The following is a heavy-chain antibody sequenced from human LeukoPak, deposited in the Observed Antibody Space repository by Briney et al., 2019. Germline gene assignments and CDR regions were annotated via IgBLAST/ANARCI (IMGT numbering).Heavy chain of an antibody. CDR3: AKWMVRRDFWSGAFDI. D-gene: IGHD3-3*01. Sequence: GGSLRMSCEASGFTFSSDAMTWVRQAPGEGLNWVSAISGSGYNSYYADSVKGRFTISRDNSKNTLFLQMNSLRGEDTAIYYCAKWMVRRDFWSGAFDIWGQGTMVTV. CDR1: GFTFSSDA. CDR2: ISGSGYNS. V-gene: IGHV3-23*01. J-gene: IGHJ3*02.